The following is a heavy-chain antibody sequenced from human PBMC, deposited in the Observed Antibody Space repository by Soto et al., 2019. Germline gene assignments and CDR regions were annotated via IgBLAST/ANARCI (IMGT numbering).Heavy chain of an antibody. CDR1: GFTFTTDA. CDR2: TSASGSST. V-gene: IGHV3-23*01. CDR3: AKDLGASSSWFFFNS. J-gene: IGHJ4*02. D-gene: IGHD6-13*01. Sequence: RRLSCAASGFTFTTDAMSWVRQAPGKGLEWVSGTSASGSSTYYAGSVKGRFTISRDNSKNTLYLQMNSLRADDTAVYYCAKDLGASSSWFFFNSWGQGTLVTVSS.